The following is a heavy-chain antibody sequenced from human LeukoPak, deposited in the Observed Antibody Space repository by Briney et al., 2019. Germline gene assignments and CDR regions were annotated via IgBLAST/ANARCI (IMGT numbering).Heavy chain of an antibody. J-gene: IGHJ4*02. D-gene: IGHD6-19*01. CDR1: GGSISSYY. CDR2: IYRSGST. CDR3: ARRHSSGWFYY. V-gene: IGHV4-59*08. Sequence: SETLSLTCTVSGGSISSYYWSWIRQPPGRGLEWIGNIYRSGSTSYNPSLKSRVTISVDTSKNQFSLKVNSVTAADTAVCYCARRHSSGWFYYWGQGTLVTVSS.